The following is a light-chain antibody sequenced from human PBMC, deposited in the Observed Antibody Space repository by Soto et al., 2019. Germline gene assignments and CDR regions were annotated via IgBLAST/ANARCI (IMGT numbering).Light chain of an antibody. V-gene: IGLV2-14*01. CDR1: SGDIGRYNR. Sequence: QSVLTQPASVSGSPGQSITISCTGTSGDIGRYNRVSWYQQHPGKAPKLIIYEVTDRPSGGSNRFSGSKSGNTAHLTISGLQAEDEAEYYCSSYTKIHPSVCVFVPGTKVPVL. J-gene: IGLJ1*01. CDR3: SSYTKIHPSVCV. CDR2: EVT.